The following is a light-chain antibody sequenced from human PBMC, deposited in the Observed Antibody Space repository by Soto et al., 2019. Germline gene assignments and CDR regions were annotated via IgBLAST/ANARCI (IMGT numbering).Light chain of an antibody. Sequence: DIQMTQSPSTLSASVGDRVTITCRASQSISSWLAWYQQKPGKAPKLLIYKASSLESGVPSRFSGSGSGTECTLTISSLQPDDFVTYYCQQYNSYSTFGQGTKVEIK. CDR1: QSISSW. CDR3: QQYNSYST. CDR2: KAS. V-gene: IGKV1-5*03. J-gene: IGKJ1*01.